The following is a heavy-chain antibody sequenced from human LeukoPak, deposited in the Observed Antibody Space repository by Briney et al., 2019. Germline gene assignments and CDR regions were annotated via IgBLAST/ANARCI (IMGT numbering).Heavy chain of an antibody. D-gene: IGHD6-19*01. V-gene: IGHV3-23*01. CDR1: GFSLSDYW. J-gene: IGHJ4*02. Sequence: GSLRLSCAASGFSLSDYWMNWVRQAPGKGLEWVSAISGSGGSTYYADSVKGRFTISRDNSKNTLYLQMNSLRAEDTAVYYCARGPKRIAVAAAVDLGYWGQGTLVTVSS. CDR2: ISGSGGST. CDR3: ARGPKRIAVAAAVDLGY.